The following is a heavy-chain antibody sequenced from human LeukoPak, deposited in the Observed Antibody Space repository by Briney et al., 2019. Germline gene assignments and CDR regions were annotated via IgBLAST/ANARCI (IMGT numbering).Heavy chain of an antibody. Sequence: ASVKVSCKASGYTFTGYYMHWVRQAPGQGLEWMGWINPNSGGTNYAQKFQGRVTMTRDTSISTAYMELSRLRSDDTAVYYCVRRGKGAINWFDPWGQGTLVTVSS. V-gene: IGHV1-2*02. CDR2: INPNSGGT. D-gene: IGHD2-2*01. CDR3: VRRGKGAINWFDP. J-gene: IGHJ5*02. CDR1: GYTFTGYY.